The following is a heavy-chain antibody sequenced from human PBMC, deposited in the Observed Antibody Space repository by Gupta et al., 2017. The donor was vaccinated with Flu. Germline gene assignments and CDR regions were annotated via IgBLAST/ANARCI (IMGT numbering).Heavy chain of an antibody. CDR2: ISSSSSYI. J-gene: IGHJ4*02. V-gene: IGHV3-21*01. CDR3: ARGYCSSTSCSAHFDY. Sequence: EVQLVESGGGLVKPGGSLRLSCAASGFTFSSYSMNWVRQAPGKGLEWVSSISSSSSYIYYADSLKGRFTISRDNAKNSLYLQMNSLRAEDTAVYYCARGYCSSTSCSAHFDYWGQGTLVTVSS. D-gene: IGHD2-2*01. CDR1: GFTFSSYS.